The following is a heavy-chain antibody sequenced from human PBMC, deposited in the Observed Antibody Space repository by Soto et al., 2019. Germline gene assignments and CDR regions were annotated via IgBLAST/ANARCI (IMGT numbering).Heavy chain of an antibody. CDR1: GGSINNGNS. J-gene: IGHJ6*02. D-gene: IGHD6-19*01. CDR3: AGSYCSGCRCHSYVMDI. V-gene: IGHV4-4*01. CDR2: IYHSGRP. Sequence: QVQLQESGPGLVKPSGTLSLTCDVSGGSINNGNSWSWVRQSPARGLEWIGEIYHSGRPDCNPSRKRRVALSLDRAKSQCPRKLSSVTASETSMCCCAGSYCSGCRCHSYVMDICGHGVTVTVS.